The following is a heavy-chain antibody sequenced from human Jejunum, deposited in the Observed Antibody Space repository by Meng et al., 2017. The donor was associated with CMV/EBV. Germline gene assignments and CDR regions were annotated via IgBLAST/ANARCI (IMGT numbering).Heavy chain of an antibody. J-gene: IGHJ4*02. CDR2: IYWDDDH. D-gene: IGHD4-17*01. Sequence: LTGPGPGTVKPPQARTRPFSFVRFSLSTSGVGVGWLRQAPGKELEWLARIYWDDDHNYCPTRKNRLTITKDTTNNHVILTLTNTDPADADTYYCAHIPRLRVVDYWGQGTLVTVSS. V-gene: IGHV2-5*02. CDR3: AHIPRLRVVDY. CDR1: RFSLSTSGVG.